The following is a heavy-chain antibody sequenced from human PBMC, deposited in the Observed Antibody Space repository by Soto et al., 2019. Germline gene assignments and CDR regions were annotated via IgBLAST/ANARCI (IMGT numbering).Heavy chain of an antibody. D-gene: IGHD2-15*01. J-gene: IGHJ4*02. Sequence: PGGSLRLSCTASGFTFGNYSMSWFRQSPGKGLEWVGFIKSKLYGDTTEYGASVKGRFTISRDNSKSIAYLQMNSLKAEDTAVYYCTRQRVTIVLVVPDYWGQGTMVTVSS. CDR2: IKSKLYGDTT. CDR3: TRQRVTIVLVVPDY. CDR1: GFTFGNYS. V-gene: IGHV3-49*03.